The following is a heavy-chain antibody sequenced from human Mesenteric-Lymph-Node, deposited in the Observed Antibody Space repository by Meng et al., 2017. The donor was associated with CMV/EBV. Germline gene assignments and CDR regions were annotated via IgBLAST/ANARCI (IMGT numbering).Heavy chain of an antibody. CDR2: IKQDGSEK. D-gene: IGHD3-10*01. CDR1: GFSFRASW. J-gene: IGHJ4*02. V-gene: IGHV3-7*01. Sequence: LSCAASGFSFRASWMGWVRQAPGKGLEWVANIKQDGSEKYYVDSVQGRFTISRDNAKNTLFIQMNSLRVEDTAVYYCARNTGSYYTNWGQGTLVTVSS. CDR3: ARNTGSYYTN.